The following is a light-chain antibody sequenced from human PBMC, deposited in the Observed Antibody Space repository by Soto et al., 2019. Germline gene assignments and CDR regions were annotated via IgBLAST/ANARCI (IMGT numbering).Light chain of an antibody. CDR1: QSVSST. J-gene: IGKJ5*01. V-gene: IGKV3-15*01. Sequence: EIVMTQSPATLSVSPGERATLSCRASQSVSSTLAWYQQKPGQAPRLLIYGASTRATGIPARFSGSGSGTEFTLTISSLQSEDFAVYYCQQYNNWPITSGQGTLLEI. CDR3: QQYNNWPIT. CDR2: GAS.